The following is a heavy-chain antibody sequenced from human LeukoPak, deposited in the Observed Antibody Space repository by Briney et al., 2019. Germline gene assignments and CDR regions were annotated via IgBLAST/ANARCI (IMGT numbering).Heavy chain of an antibody. CDR3: ARLLYSGYYFDY. D-gene: IGHD2-2*02. J-gene: IGHJ4*02. CDR2: INHSGST. Sequence: SETLSLTCAVYGGSFSGYYWSWIRQPPGKGLEWIGEINHSGSTNYNPSLKSRVTISVDTSKNQFSLKLSSATAADTAVYYCARLLYSGYYFDYWGQGTLVTVSS. V-gene: IGHV4-34*01. CDR1: GGSFSGYY.